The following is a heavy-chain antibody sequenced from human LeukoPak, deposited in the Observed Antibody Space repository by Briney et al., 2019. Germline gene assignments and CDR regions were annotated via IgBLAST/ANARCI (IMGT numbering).Heavy chain of an antibody. D-gene: IGHD3-22*01. CDR3: ARDNGGAYYFDTSAYYHNDAFDI. CDR2: ISARNGNI. Sequence: ASVKVSCKASGYTFTSLGISWLRQAPGQGLEWMGWISARNGNINYAQKFQGRVTMTTDTSTSTAYMELRSLRSDDTAVYYCARDNGGAYYFDTSAYYHNDAFDIWGQGTMVTVSS. CDR1: GYTFTSLG. V-gene: IGHV1-18*01. J-gene: IGHJ3*02.